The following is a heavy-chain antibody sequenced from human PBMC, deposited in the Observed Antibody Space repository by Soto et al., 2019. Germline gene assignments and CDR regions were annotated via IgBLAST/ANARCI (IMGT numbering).Heavy chain of an antibody. CDR3: ARWHSSSGYYGMDV. CDR1: GGSINNYY. CDR2: IYYNGDT. V-gene: IGHV4-59*01. Sequence: SETLSLTCTVSGGSINNYYWSWLRQPPGKGLEWIAYIYYNGDTNYNPSFKSRIIVSVDTSRNQFSLKLSSVTAADTALYYCARWHSSSGYYGMDVWGQGTTVTV. J-gene: IGHJ6*02. D-gene: IGHD2-2*01.